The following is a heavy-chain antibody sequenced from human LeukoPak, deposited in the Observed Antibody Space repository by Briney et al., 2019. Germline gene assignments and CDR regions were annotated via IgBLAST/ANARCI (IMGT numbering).Heavy chain of an antibody. V-gene: IGHV3-49*04. J-gene: IGHJ4*02. CDR2: IRSKAYGGTT. CDR3: TRDLSYDSSGYPDY. CDR1: GFTFSSYA. D-gene: IGHD3-22*01. Sequence: KTGGSLRLSCAASGFTFSSYAMSWVRQAPGKGLEWVGFIRSKAYGGTTEYAASVKGRFTISRDDSKSIAYLQMNSLKTEDTAVYYCTRDLSYDSSGYPDYWGQGTLVTVSS.